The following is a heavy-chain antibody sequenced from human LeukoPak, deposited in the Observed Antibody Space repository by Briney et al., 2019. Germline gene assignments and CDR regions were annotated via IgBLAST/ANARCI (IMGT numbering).Heavy chain of an antibody. CDR2: ISSSSSYI. CDR3: ARDLRDGGRPSYFDY. V-gene: IGHV3-21*01. D-gene: IGHD3-16*01. J-gene: IGHJ4*02. Sequence: GGSLRLSCAASGFTFSSYSMNWVRQAPGKGLEWVSSISSSSSYIYYADSVKGRFTISRDNAKNSLYLQMNSLRAEDTAVYYCARDLRDGGRPSYFDYWGQGTLVTVSS. CDR1: GFTFSSYS.